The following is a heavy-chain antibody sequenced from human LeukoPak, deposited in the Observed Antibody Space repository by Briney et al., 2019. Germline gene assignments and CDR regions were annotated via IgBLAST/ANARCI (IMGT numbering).Heavy chain of an antibody. CDR1: GFTFSSYS. D-gene: IGHD3-10*01. Sequence: PGGSLRLSCAASGFTFSSYSMNWVRQAPGKGLEWVAFIRYDGSNKYYADSVKGRFTISRDNSKNTLYLQMNSLRAEDTAVYYCAKGPLSGFDYWGQGTLVTVSS. CDR2: IRYDGSNK. V-gene: IGHV3-30*02. CDR3: AKGPLSGFDY. J-gene: IGHJ4*02.